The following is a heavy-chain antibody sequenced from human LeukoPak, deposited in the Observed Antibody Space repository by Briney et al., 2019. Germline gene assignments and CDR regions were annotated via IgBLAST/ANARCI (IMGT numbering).Heavy chain of an antibody. Sequence: GGSLRLSGVASGFTFGKYWMSWVRQAPGKGLKWVANIKLDGSEKNYVDSVKGRFTISRDNTKNSLYLQMNSLRAEDTAVFYCARDQYDTWSRRGNFDSWGQGTLVIVSS. J-gene: IGHJ4*02. D-gene: IGHD3-3*01. V-gene: IGHV3-7*03. CDR2: IKLDGSEK. CDR3: ARDQYDTWSRRGNFDS. CDR1: GFTFGKYW.